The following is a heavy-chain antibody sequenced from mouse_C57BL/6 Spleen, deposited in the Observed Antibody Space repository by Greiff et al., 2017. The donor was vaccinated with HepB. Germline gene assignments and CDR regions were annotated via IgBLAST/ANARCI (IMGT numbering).Heavy chain of an antibody. J-gene: IGHJ2*01. CDR3: ARDPIYYDYGWDY. Sequence: GPLPPSGPCLVQPSQSLSIPFPVSGFSLTSHGVHLVCPSPGKGLEWLGVIWRGGSTDYNAAFISRLSISKDNSKSQVFFKMNSLQADDTAIYYCARDPIYYDYGWDYWGQGTTLTVSS. D-gene: IGHD2-4*01. CDR2: IWRGGST. V-gene: IGHV2-2*01. CDR1: GFSLTSHG.